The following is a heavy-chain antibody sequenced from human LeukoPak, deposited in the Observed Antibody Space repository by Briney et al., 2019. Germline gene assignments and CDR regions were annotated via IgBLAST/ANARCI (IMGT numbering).Heavy chain of an antibody. CDR3: AKDHAFYDSSGYYYY. CDR1: GFTFSSYW. J-gene: IGHJ4*02. D-gene: IGHD3-22*01. CDR2: INSDGSIT. V-gene: IGHV3-74*01. Sequence: GGSLRLSCAASGFTFSSYWVHWVRQAPGKGLVWVAHINSDGSITNYADSVTGRFTISRDNAENMVYLQMNSLRAEDTAVYYCAKDHAFYDSSGYYYYWGQGTLVTVSS.